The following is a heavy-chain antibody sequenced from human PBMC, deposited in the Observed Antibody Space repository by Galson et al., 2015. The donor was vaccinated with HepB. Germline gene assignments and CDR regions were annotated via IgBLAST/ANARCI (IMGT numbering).Heavy chain of an antibody. CDR1: GFTFSSYS. J-gene: IGHJ4*02. CDR2: ISSSSSTI. V-gene: IGHV3-48*02. Sequence: SLRLSCAASGFTFSSYSMNWVRQAPGKGLEWVSYISSSSSTIYYADSVKGRFTISRDNAKNSLYLQMNSLRDEDTAVYYCARDRNSPMDQLLDDYWGQGTLVTVSS. CDR3: ARDRNSPMDQLLDDY. D-gene: IGHD2-2*01.